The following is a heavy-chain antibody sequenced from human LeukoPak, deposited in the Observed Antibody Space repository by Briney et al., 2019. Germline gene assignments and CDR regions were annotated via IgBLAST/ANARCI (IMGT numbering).Heavy chain of an antibody. Sequence: PSETLSLTCTVSGGSISSGSYYWGWIRQPPGKGLEWIGSIYYSGSTYYNPSLKSRVTISVDTSKNQFSLKLSSVTAADTAVYYCAKYNWNDEALDYWGQGTLVTVSS. D-gene: IGHD1-20*01. CDR1: GGSISSGSYY. J-gene: IGHJ4*02. CDR3: AKYNWNDEALDY. CDR2: IYYSGST. V-gene: IGHV4-39*01.